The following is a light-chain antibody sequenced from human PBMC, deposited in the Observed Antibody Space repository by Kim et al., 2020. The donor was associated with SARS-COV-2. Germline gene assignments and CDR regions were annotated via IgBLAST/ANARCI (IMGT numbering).Light chain of an antibody. CDR2: GAS. CDR3: QQNKNRPQT. J-gene: IGKJ1*01. CDR1: QIVSSN. V-gene: IGKV3-15*01. Sequence: VSPGESATPSSRASQIVSSNIAWHQQKPGQAPRLISYGASSRATRIPAGFSGSGSEADFTININNLQAEDLAVYCCQQNKNRPQTFGQGTKVDIK.